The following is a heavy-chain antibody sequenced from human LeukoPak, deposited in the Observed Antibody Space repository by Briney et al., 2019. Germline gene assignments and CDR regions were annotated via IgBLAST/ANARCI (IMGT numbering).Heavy chain of an antibody. CDR3: AGTGLFFDY. CDR1: GASISGYY. D-gene: IGHD7-27*01. CDR2: VFFTGGT. Sequence: SVTLSLTCRVSGASISGYYWSWIPQPPGQGREWISHVFFTGGTTYNTSLKSRVSISLDKSKKHFSLKLSSVTAADTAVYYCAGTGLFFDYWSQGTLVSV. V-gene: IGHV4-59*01. J-gene: IGHJ4*02.